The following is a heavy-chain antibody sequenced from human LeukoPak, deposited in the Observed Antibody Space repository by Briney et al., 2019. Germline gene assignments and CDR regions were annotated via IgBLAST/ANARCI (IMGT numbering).Heavy chain of an antibody. Sequence: GGSLRLSCAASGFTFSIYAMSWVRQAPGKGLEWVSAISGSGGTAYYADSVKGRFTISRDNSKNTLYLQMNSLRAEDTAVYYCARGNSAGWYEYMDVWGKGTTVIVSS. V-gene: IGHV3-23*01. CDR3: ARGNSAGWYEYMDV. D-gene: IGHD6-19*01. CDR1: GFTFSIYA. CDR2: ISGSGGTA. J-gene: IGHJ6*03.